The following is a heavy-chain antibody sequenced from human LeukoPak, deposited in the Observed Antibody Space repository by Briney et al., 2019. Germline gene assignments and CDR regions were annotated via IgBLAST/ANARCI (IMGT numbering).Heavy chain of an antibody. J-gene: IGHJ4*02. CDR2: INHSGST. CDR1: GGSFSGYY. V-gene: IGHV4-34*01. Sequence: SETLSLTCAVYGGSFSGYYWSWIRQPPGKGLERIGEINHSGSTNYNPSLKSRVTISVDTSKNQFSLKLSSVTAADTAVYYCARHFIVVVTAMTHYFDYWGQGTLVTVSS. D-gene: IGHD2-21*02. CDR3: ARHFIVVVTAMTHYFDY.